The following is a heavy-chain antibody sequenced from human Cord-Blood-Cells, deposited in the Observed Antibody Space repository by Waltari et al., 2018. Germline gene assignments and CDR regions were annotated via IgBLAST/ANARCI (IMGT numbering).Heavy chain of an antibody. D-gene: IGHD3-10*01. Sequence: QVQLVESGGGVVQPGRSLRLSCAASGFTFSSYGMHWVRQAPGKGLEWVAVISYDGSNKYYADSVKGRFTISRDNSKNTLYLQMNSLRAEDTAVYYCAKGGSGHFQHWGQGTLVTVSS. CDR2: ISYDGSNK. J-gene: IGHJ1*01. CDR1: GFTFSSYG. V-gene: IGHV3-30*18. CDR3: AKGGSGHFQH.